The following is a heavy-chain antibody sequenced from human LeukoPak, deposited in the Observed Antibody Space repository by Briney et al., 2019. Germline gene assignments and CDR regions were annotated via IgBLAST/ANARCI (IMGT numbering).Heavy chain of an antibody. D-gene: IGHD2-2*01. CDR2: IKEDGSEK. J-gene: IGHJ4*02. CDR1: GFTFNTYW. V-gene: IGHV3-7*01. CDR3: ARGRYSSRSGGYYFDI. Sequence: GGSLRLSCTASGFTFNTYWMNWVRQAPGKGLEWVAKIKEDGSEKYYVESVKGRFTISRDNAKNSLSLQMNSLRAEDTAVYYCARGRYSSRSGGYYFDIWGQGTLVTVSS.